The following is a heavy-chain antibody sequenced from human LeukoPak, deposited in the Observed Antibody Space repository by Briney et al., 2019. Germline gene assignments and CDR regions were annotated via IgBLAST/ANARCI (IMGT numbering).Heavy chain of an antibody. J-gene: IGHJ4*02. CDR1: GFTFRSYP. Sequence: GGSLRLSCAASGFTFRSYPMLWVRQAPGKGLEWVAFISYDGSNKYYADSVKGRFTISRDNSKNTLYLQMNSLRAEDTALYYCARVSTLWGQGTLVTVSS. V-gene: IGHV3-30*01. CDR2: ISYDGSNK. D-gene: IGHD5/OR15-5a*01. CDR3: ARVSTL.